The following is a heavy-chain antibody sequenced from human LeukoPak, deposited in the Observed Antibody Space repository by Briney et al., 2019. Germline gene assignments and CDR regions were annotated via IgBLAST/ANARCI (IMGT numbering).Heavy chain of an antibody. D-gene: IGHD1-26*01. CDR3: ARRVSGSYYLDAFDI. V-gene: IGHV3-21*01. CDR2: ISSSSGYI. CDR1: GFTFSSYS. J-gene: IGHJ3*02. Sequence: PGGSLRLSCAASGFTFSSYSMNWVRQAPGKGLEWVSSISSSSGYIYYADSVKGRFTISRDNAKNSLYLQMNSLRAEDTAVYYCARRVSGSYYLDAFDIWGQGTMVTVSS.